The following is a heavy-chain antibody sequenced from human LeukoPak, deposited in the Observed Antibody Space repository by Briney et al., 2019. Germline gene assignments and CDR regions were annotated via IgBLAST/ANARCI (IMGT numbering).Heavy chain of an antibody. CDR3: ARSGPPPSSGYYPYDAFDI. CDR1: GYTFTGYY. D-gene: IGHD3-22*01. V-gene: IGHV1-2*06. CDR2: INPNSGGT. J-gene: IGHJ3*02. Sequence: GASVKVSCKASGYTFTGYYMHWVRQAPGQGLEWMGRINPNSGGTNYAQKFQGRVTMTRDTSISTAYMELSRLRSDDTAVYYCARSGPPPSSGYYPYDAFDIWGQGTMVTVSS.